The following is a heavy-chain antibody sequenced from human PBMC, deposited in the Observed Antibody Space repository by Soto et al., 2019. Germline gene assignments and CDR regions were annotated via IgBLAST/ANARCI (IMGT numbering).Heavy chain of an antibody. J-gene: IGHJ5*02. V-gene: IGHV4-61*01. CDR2: IYYTGDT. D-gene: IGHD4-4*01. CDR1: GGSVSAGSYY. CDR3: ARVGTTATCFDP. Sequence: QVQLQESGPGVVKPSETLSLTCTVSGGSVSAGSYYWSWIRQPPGKGLEWIGYIYYTGDTKYNPSLKSRVTMSIDTSKNQMSLNLSSVTAADTAVYYCARVGTTATCFDPWGQGTLVTVSS.